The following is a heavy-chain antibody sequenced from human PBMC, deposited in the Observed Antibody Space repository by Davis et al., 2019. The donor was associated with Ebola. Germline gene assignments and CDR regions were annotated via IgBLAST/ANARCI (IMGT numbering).Heavy chain of an antibody. Sequence: MPSETLSLTCVVSGDSISTGGYSWSWIRQPPGKGLEWIGKIYNSGRTHYNPSLESRVTMSLDTSKNQLSLRLSSVTAADTAVYYCARARYDFWSGFFDYWGQGTLVTVSS. J-gene: IGHJ4*02. CDR1: GDSISTGGYS. CDR2: IYNSGRT. V-gene: IGHV4-30-4*07. CDR3: ARARYDFWSGFFDY. D-gene: IGHD3-3*01.